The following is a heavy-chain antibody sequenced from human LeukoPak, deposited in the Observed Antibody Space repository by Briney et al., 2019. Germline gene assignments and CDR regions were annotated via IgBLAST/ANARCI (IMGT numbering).Heavy chain of an antibody. V-gene: IGHV4-31*03. Sequence: PSETLSLACSVSGGSISDDGYYWSWIRQFPGKGLERIGHIYYGGTTEYNPSLKSRIIISRDTSKTQFSLQLNSVTVADTAVYYCARGGATVTDHWGQGTLVTVSS. CDR1: GGSISDDGYY. CDR2: IYYGGTT. J-gene: IGHJ5*02. D-gene: IGHD4-17*01. CDR3: ARGGATVTDH.